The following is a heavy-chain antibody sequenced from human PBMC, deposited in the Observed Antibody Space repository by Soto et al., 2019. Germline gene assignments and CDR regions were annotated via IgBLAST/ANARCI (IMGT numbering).Heavy chain of an antibody. J-gene: IGHJ5*02. CDR1: GGTFSSYS. CDR3: ERVGGHLLRADMRVLFDP. D-gene: IGHD2-2*01. CDR2: IIPVFGRT. V-gene: IGHV1-69*12. Sequence: QVQLVQSGAEVKKPGSSVKVSCKASGGTFSSYSISWLRQAPVQGLEWLGGIIPVFGRTNYAQQFQGRVTITADEFTSTAYMDVRSLRYHDTALYYCERVGGHLLRADMRVLFDPCGQGSLVTVSS.